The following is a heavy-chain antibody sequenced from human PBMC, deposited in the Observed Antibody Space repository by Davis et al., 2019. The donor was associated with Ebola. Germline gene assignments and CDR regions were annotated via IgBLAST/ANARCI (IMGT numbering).Heavy chain of an antibody. D-gene: IGHD3-22*01. J-gene: IGHJ6*02. CDR2: ISSSGSTI. CDR1: GFTFSSYE. V-gene: IGHV3-48*03. Sequence: GESLKISCAASGFTFSSYEMNWVRQAPGKGLEWVSYISSSGSTIYYADSVKGRFTISRDNAKNSLYLQMNSLRAEDTAVYYCARDHLYYYDSSGYYDYYGMDVWGQGTTVTVSS. CDR3: ARDHLYYYDSSGYYDYYGMDV.